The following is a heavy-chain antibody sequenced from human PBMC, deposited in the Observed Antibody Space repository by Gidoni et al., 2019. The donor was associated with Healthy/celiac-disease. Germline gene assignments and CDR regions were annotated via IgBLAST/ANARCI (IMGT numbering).Heavy chain of an antibody. J-gene: IGHJ4*02. V-gene: IGHV4-4*07. D-gene: IGHD2-15*01. CDR2: IYTSGSP. CDR1: GGSRSSYY. CDR3: ARGVAGLNDY. Sequence: QVQLQESGPGLVQPSETLSLTCTVSGGSRSSYYWSWIRQPAGKGLEWIGRIYTSGSPNYNPSLKSRVTMSVATSTNQFSLKLSPVTAADTAVYYCARGVAGLNDYWGQGTLVTVSS.